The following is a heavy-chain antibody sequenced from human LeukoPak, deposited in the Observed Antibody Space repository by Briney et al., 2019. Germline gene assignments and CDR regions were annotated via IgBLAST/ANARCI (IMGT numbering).Heavy chain of an antibody. V-gene: IGHV4-34*01. J-gene: IGHJ4*02. CDR2: ISHRGRT. Sequence: SETLSLTCAVYGGSVSGYYWSWIRQPPGKGLEWIGEISHRGRTHYNPSLKGRVTMSVDTSKNQFALEVDSVTAADTAVYYCARIPLYFLEPFDYWGQGILVTVAS. D-gene: IGHD3-3*01. CDR3: ARIPLYFLEPFDY. CDR1: GGSVSGYY.